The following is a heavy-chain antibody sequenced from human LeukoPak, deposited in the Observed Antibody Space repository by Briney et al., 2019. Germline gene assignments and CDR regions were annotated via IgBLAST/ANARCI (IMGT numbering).Heavy chain of an antibody. Sequence: ASVKVSCKASGCTFTSYYMHWVRQAPGQGLEWMGIINPSGGSTSYAQKFQGRVTMTRDTSTSTVYMELSSLRSEDTAVYYCARDPNCDFWSGANFDYWGQGTLVTVSS. V-gene: IGHV1-46*01. CDR2: INPSGGST. D-gene: IGHD3-3*01. J-gene: IGHJ4*02. CDR1: GCTFTSYY. CDR3: ARDPNCDFWSGANFDY.